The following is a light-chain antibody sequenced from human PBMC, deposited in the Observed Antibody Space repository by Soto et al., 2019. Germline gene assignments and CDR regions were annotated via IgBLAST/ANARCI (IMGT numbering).Light chain of an antibody. CDR3: QKYDNFPRVIN. CDR2: DAS. V-gene: IGKV1-33*01. J-gene: IGKJ5*01. Sequence: IDMTQSPSSLSASVGDRFTMSCQAIQDISNYLHWYKQKPGKAPKLLMYDASNLETGVPSRFSGSGSGTDFTFTISSLQSEDIATYQCQKYDNFPRVINFGQGRRLEI. CDR1: QDISNY.